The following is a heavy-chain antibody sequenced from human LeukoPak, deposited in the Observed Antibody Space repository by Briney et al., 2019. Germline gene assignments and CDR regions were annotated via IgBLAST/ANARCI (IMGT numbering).Heavy chain of an antibody. D-gene: IGHD5-18*01. CDR3: IRDVPSGGYSHGCFDY. CDR1: GFSFGDYT. Sequence: PGRSLRLSCTGSGFSFGDYTITWVRQAPGKGLEWLGFIRTKVYGGTTEYAASVKGRFTISGDDFKSIAHLQMNSLKIEDTALYLCIRDVPSGGYSHGCFDYWGQGTLVTVSS. CDR2: IRTKVYGGTT. J-gene: IGHJ4*02. V-gene: IGHV3-49*04.